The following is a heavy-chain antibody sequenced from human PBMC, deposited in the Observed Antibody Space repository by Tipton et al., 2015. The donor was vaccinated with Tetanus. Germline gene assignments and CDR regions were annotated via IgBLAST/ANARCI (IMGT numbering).Heavy chain of an antibody. J-gene: IGHJ4*02. CDR2: ITGGAGGT. V-gene: IGHV3-23*01. Sequence: SLRLSCAASEFTFTSYAMTWVRQAPGKGLEWVSVITGGAGGTNYADSVKGRFTISRDNSKNTVYLQMNSLRAEDTAVYYFAIAYTGGPPYYFDYWGQGTLVTVSS. CDR1: EFTFTSYA. D-gene: IGHD2-8*02. CDR3: AIAYTGGPPYYFDY.